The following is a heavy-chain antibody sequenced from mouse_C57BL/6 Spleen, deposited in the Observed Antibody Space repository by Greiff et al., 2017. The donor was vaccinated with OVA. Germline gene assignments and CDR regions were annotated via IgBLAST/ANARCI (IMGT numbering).Heavy chain of an antibody. CDR2: IYPGSGNT. D-gene: IGHD3-3*01. Sequence: QVQLKESGPELVKPGASVKISCKASGYSFTSYYIHWVKQRPGQGLEWIGWIYPGSGNTKYNEKFKGKATLTADTSSSTAYMQLSSLTSEDSAVYYCARRAWGYAMDYWGQGTSVTVSS. CDR1: GYSFTSYY. CDR3: ARRAWGYAMDY. V-gene: IGHV1-66*01. J-gene: IGHJ4*01.